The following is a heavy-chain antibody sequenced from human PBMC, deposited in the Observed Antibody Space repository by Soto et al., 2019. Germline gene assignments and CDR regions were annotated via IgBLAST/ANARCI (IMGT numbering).Heavy chain of an antibody. CDR2: INQDGGGT. CDR3: ARYFRGSGRYFFDY. D-gene: IGHD6-19*01. Sequence: EVQLVESGGGLVQPGGSLRLSCVASGFTFFSSFTGWVRQAPGKGLQWVANINQDGGGTYYVDSVEGRFTISRDNAKDSLYLQMNSLRGEDTAVYYCARYFRGSGRYFFDYWGQGTLVTVSS. J-gene: IGHJ4*02. V-gene: IGHV3-7*03. CDR1: GFTFFSSF.